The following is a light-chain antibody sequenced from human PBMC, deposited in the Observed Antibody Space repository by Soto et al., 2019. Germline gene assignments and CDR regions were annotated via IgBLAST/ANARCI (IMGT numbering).Light chain of an antibody. CDR3: QQYGRSPT. CDR1: QSVSINF. CDR2: GAS. J-gene: IGKJ1*01. Sequence: EIELTQSPGTLSLSPGERATLSCRASQSVSINFLAWYQQKPGQAPRLLTFGASSRATGIPDRFSASGSGTDFTLTISRLEPEDFAVYFCQQYGRSPTFGQGTKVEIK. V-gene: IGKV3-20*01.